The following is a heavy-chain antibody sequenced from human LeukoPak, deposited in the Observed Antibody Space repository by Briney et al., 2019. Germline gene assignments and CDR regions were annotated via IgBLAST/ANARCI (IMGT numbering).Heavy chain of an antibody. V-gene: IGHV3-74*01. Sequence: GGSLTLSCAVSGFTFSSYWMHWVRHAPGEGLVWVSHINSDGSSTSYAHSEKGLFTISRDNAKNTLYLQMTSLRAEDTAVYYCARPYGDYPNWGQGTLVTVSS. D-gene: IGHD4-17*01. J-gene: IGHJ4*02. CDR3: ARPYGDYPN. CDR1: GFTFSSYW. CDR2: INSDGSST.